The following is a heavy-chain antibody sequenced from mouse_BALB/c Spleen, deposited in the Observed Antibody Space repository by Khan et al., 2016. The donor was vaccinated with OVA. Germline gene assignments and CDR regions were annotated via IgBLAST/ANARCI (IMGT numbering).Heavy chain of an antibody. D-gene: IGHD2-14*01. CDR1: GYTFTNYW. CDR3: SREVRRHYYAMDY. V-gene: IGHV1-69*02. J-gene: IGHJ4*01. CDR2: IYPSDSYT. Sequence: QVQLQQPGTELVRPGASMKLSCKASGYTFTNYWINWVKQRPGQGLEWIGNIYPSDSYTNYNQKFKDKATLTVDESSSTAYMQLSSPTSEDSAVYYSSREVRRHYYAMDYWGQGTSVTVSS.